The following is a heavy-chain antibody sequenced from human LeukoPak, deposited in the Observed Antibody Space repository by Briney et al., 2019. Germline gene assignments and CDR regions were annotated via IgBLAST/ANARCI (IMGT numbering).Heavy chain of an antibody. J-gene: IGHJ3*02. CDR2: INPNSGGT. CDR3: ASIVGVGVPHASDAFDI. Sequence: GASVKVSCKASGYTFTGYYMHWARQAPGQGLEWMGWINPNSGGTNYAQKFQGRVTMTRDTSISTAYMELSRLRSDDTAVYYCASIVGVGVPHASDAFDIWGQGTMVTVSS. V-gene: IGHV1-2*02. CDR1: GYTFTGYY. D-gene: IGHD1-26*01.